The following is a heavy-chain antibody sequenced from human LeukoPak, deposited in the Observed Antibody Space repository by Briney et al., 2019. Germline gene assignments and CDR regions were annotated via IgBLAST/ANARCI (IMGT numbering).Heavy chain of an antibody. CDR3: ARDLNDILTGYYTDY. CDR2: ISGSGGST. D-gene: IGHD3-9*01. J-gene: IGHJ4*02. Sequence: QTGGSLRLSCAASGFTFSSYGMSWVRQAPGKGLEWVSAISGSGGSTYYADSVKGRFTISRDNSKNTLYLQMNSLRAEDTAVYYCARDLNDILTGYYTDYWGQGTLVTVSS. CDR1: GFTFSSYG. V-gene: IGHV3-23*01.